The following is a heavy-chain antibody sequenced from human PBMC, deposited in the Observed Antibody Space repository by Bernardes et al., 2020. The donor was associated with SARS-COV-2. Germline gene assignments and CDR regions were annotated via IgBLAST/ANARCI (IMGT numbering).Heavy chain of an antibody. CDR2: ISTYNGNT. Sequence: ASLKVSCKASGYSFTTYGITWVRQAPGQGLEWLGWISTYNGNTELAEKVQGRFTMTTDTSTTTAYMELRSLRSDDTAVYYCARSWDDEGLDYWGQGTLVTVLS. CDR1: GYSFTTYG. CDR3: ARSWDDEGLDY. V-gene: IGHV1-18*01. J-gene: IGHJ4*02. D-gene: IGHD1-26*01.